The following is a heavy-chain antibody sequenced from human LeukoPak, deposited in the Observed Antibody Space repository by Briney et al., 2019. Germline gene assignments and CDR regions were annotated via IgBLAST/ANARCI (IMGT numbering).Heavy chain of an antibody. D-gene: IGHD5-18*01. Sequence: GESLKISCKSSGDIFTSYWIGWVRQMPGKGLEWMGIIYPGDSNIKYSPPFQGQVTISADKSISTAYLQWSSLKASDTAMYYCARLGGDTAMAYAFDIWGQGTMVTVSS. CDR1: GDIFTSYW. CDR3: ARLGGDTAMAYAFDI. V-gene: IGHV5-51*01. CDR2: IYPGDSNI. J-gene: IGHJ3*02.